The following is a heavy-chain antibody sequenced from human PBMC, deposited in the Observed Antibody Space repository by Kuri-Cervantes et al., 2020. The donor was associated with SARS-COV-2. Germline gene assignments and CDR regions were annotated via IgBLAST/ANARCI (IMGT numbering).Heavy chain of an antibody. CDR1: GGTFSSYA. D-gene: IGHD4-11*01. CDR2: IIPILGIV. V-gene: IGHV1-69*04. Sequence: PVKVSCKASGGTFSSYAISWVRQAPGQGLEWMGRIIPILGIVNYAQKFQGRVTITADKSTSTAYMELSSLGSEDTAVYYCARSRMTTDAFDIWGQGTMVTVSS. CDR3: ARSRMTTDAFDI. J-gene: IGHJ3*02.